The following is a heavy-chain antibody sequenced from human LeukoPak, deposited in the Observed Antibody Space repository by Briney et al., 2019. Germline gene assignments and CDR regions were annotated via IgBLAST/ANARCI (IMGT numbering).Heavy chain of an antibody. V-gene: IGHV1-46*01. J-gene: IGHJ6*02. D-gene: IGHD6-19*01. Sequence: GASVKVSCKASGYTFTSYYMHWVRQAPGQGLEWMGIINPSGGSTSYAQKFQGRVTMTRDTSTSTVYMELSSLRSEDTAVYYCARVEYSSGWYLFPDYYGMDVWGQGTTVTVSS. CDR1: GYTFTSYY. CDR2: INPSGGST. CDR3: ARVEYSSGWYLFPDYYGMDV.